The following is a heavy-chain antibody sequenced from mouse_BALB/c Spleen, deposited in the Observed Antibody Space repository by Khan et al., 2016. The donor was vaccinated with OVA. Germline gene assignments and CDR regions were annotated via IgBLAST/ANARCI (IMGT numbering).Heavy chain of an antibody. CDR2: ISDGGNYT. J-gene: IGHJ3*01. D-gene: IGHD2-13*01. V-gene: IGHV5-4*02. CDR3: ARGYYGDLFAY. Sequence: EVELVESGGGLVKPGGSLKLSCAASGFTFSDYYMYWVRQTPEKRLEWIATISDGGNYTYYPDSVKGRFTISRDDAKNNLYLQMSSLKSEDTAMYYCARGYYGDLFAYWGQGTLVTVSA. CDR1: GFTFSDYY.